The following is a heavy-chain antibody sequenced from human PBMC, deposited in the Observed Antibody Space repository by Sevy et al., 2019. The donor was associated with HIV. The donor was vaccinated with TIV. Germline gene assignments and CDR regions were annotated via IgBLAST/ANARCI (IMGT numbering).Heavy chain of an antibody. V-gene: IGHV3-23*01. J-gene: IGHJ3*02. CDR3: AKEYTYYYDTLDAFDI. CDR2: ISGSGGST. D-gene: IGHD3-22*01. CDR1: GFTFSSYA. Sequence: GGALRLSCAASGFTFSSYAMSWVRQAPGKGLEWVSAISGSGGSTYYADSVKGRFTISRDNSKNTLYLQMNSLRAEDTAVYYCAKEYTYYYDTLDAFDIWGQGTMVTVSS.